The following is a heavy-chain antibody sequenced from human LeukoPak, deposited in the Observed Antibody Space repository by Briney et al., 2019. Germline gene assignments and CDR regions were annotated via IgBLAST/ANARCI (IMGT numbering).Heavy chain of an antibody. Sequence: ASVKVSCKASGYTFTDYFMHWVRQVPGQGLEWMGCINVYIGGAHYAQKFQDRLSMTRDTSISTAYMELSSLRSDDTAVYYCARDILGRSNGGSNYFGMEVWGQGTTVTVSS. V-gene: IGHV1-2*02. CDR2: INVYIGGA. D-gene: IGHD2-15*01. CDR1: GYTFTDYF. CDR3: ARDILGRSNGGSNYFGMEV. J-gene: IGHJ6*02.